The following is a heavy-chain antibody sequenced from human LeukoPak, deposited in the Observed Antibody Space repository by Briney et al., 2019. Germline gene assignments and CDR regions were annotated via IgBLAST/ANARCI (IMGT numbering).Heavy chain of an antibody. CDR2: IYYSGST. CDR3: ARRATMVRGVIMGYYYYMDV. V-gene: IGHV4-59*12. J-gene: IGHJ6*03. D-gene: IGHD3-10*01. Sequence: SETLSLTCTVSGGSISSYYWSWIRQPPGKGLEWIGYIYYSGSTNYNPSLKSRVTISVDTSKNQFSLKLSSVTAADTAVYYCARRATMVRGVIMGYYYYMDVWGKGTTVTISS. CDR1: GGSISSYY.